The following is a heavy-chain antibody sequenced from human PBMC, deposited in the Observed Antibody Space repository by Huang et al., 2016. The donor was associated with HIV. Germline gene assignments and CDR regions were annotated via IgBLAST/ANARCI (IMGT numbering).Heavy chain of an antibody. V-gene: IGHV3-30*18. CDR2: ISYDGKTK. J-gene: IGHJ4*02. CDR3: AKGGSAAAVLDF. CDR1: GFTFSSYG. Sequence: QVQLVESGGGVVQPGRSLRISCAASGFTFSSYGMHWVRQAAGKGVEWGAVISYDGKTKYYADSVKGRFSISRDNSKTTVYLQLNSLRVEDTAVYYCAKGGSAAAVLDFWGQGTLVTVSS. D-gene: IGHD6-13*01.